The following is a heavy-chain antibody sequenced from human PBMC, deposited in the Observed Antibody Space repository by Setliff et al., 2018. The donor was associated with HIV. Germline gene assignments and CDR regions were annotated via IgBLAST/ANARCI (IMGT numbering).Heavy chain of an antibody. CDR1: GFTFSGYW. CDR3: ARGQVGYSYFDF. Sequence: ETLRLSCAASGFTFSGYWMHWVRQAPGKGLVWVSRINGDGSDTVYADSVKGRFTISRDNAKNTLYLQMNSLRAEDTAVYYCARGQVGYSYFDFWGQGALVTVSS. J-gene: IGHJ4*02. D-gene: IGHD1-26*01. CDR2: INGDGSDT. V-gene: IGHV3-74*01.